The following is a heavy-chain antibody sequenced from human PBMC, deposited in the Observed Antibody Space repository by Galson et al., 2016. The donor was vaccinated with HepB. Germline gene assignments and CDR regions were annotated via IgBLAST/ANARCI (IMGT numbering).Heavy chain of an antibody. D-gene: IGHD1-26*01. J-gene: IGHJ4*02. CDR2: INAGNGNT. Sequence: SVKVSCKASGFTFTSYAMHWVRQAPGQRLEWMGWINAGNGNTKYSQKFQGRVAITRDTSASTAYMELGSLRSEDTAVYYCARDLRGPTKCFDFWGQGTLVTVSS. V-gene: IGHV1-3*01. CDR1: GFTFTSYA. CDR3: ARDLRGPTKCFDF.